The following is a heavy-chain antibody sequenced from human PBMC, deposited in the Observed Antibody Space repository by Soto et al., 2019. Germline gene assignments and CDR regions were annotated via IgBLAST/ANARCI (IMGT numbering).Heavy chain of an antibody. Sequence: GASVKVSCKASGGTFSSYAISWVRQAPGQGLEWMGGIIPIFGTANYAQKFQGRVTITADESTSTAYMELSSLRSEDTAVYYCARVRLGIVGATYMSWFDPWGQGTLVTVSS. J-gene: IGHJ5*02. CDR1: GGTFSSYA. V-gene: IGHV1-69*13. CDR2: IIPIFGTA. CDR3: ARVRLGIVGATYMSWFDP. D-gene: IGHD1-26*01.